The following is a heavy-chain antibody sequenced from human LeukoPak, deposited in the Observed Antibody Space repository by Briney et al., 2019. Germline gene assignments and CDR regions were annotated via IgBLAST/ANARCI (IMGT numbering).Heavy chain of an antibody. Sequence: ASVKVSCKASGGTFSSYAISWVRQAPGQGLEWMGGIIPIFGTANYAQKFQGRVTITTDESTSTAYMELSSLRSEDTAVYYCARSRDGGNSRFWFDPWGQGTLVTVSS. D-gene: IGHD4-23*01. CDR2: IIPIFGTA. CDR3: ARSRDGGNSRFWFDP. CDR1: GGTFSSYA. J-gene: IGHJ5*02. V-gene: IGHV1-69*05.